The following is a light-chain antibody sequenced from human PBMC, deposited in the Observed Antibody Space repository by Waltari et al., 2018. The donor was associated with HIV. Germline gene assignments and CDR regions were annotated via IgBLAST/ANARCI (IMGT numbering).Light chain of an antibody. CDR1: IPHIGAGYP. CDR2: GNS. CDR3: QSYDSSLGGSV. J-gene: IGLJ2*01. V-gene: IGLV1-40*01. Sequence: QSVLTQPPSVSGAPGPRVTISCTGSIPHIGAGYPVHWYQPLPGTAPKLLIYGNSNRPSGVPDRFSGSKSGTSASLAITGLQAEDEADYYCQSYDSSLGGSVFGGGTNLTVL.